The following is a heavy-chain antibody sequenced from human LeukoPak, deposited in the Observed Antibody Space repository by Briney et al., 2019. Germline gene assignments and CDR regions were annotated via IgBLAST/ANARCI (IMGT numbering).Heavy chain of an antibody. CDR1: GGSFNGYY. D-gene: IGHD6-19*01. CDR2: IHHSGTT. CDR3: ARADSYSSGFGWFDP. Sequence: SETLSLTCAVYGGSFNGYYWSWIRQPPGRGLECIGEIHHSGTTNYNSSLKSRVTISVDTSKNQFSLKLRSVTAADTAVYYCARADSYSSGFGWFDPWGQGTLVTVSS. J-gene: IGHJ5*02. V-gene: IGHV4-34*01.